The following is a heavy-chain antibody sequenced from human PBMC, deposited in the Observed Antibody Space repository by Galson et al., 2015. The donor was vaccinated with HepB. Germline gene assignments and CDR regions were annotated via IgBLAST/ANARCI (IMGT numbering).Heavy chain of an antibody. Sequence: SVKVSCKASEYTFTSYFIHWVRQAPGQGLEWMGIINPNGGSANAQKFQGRVTMTRDTSTSTVYMELSSLRSEDTAVYYCVRGGRGSGYRDEYLTDYWGQGTLLTVSS. V-gene: IGHV1-46*03. D-gene: IGHD3-3*01. J-gene: IGHJ4*02. CDR1: EYTFTSYF. CDR2: INPNGGSA. CDR3: VRGGRGSGYRDEYLTDY.